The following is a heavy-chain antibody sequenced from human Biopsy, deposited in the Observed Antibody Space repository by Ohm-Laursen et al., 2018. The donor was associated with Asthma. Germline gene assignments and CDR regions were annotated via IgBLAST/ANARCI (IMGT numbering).Heavy chain of an antibody. Sequence: SVTVSCTASGGTFSSYAISWVRQPPGQGLEWMGGIIPIFGTATYAQKFQGRVTITADESTSTAYMELSSLRSEDTAVYYCARDPHNSYLASLRTKFNYYYYGMDVWGQGTTVTVSS. CDR3: ARDPHNSYLASLRTKFNYYYYGMDV. CDR2: IIPIFGTA. D-gene: IGHD1-7*01. V-gene: IGHV1-69*13. J-gene: IGHJ6*02. CDR1: GGTFSSYA.